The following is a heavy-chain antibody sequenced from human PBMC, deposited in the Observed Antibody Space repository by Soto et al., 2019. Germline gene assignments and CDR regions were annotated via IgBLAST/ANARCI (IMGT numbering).Heavy chain of an antibody. Sequence: PSETLSLTCAVSGGSISSSNWWSWVRQPPGKGLEWIGYIYHSGSTYYNPSLKSRVTISVDRSKNQFSLKLSSVTAADTAVYYCARGARLQTQFDYWGQGTLVTVSS. V-gene: IGHV4-4*02. CDR3: ARGARLQTQFDY. D-gene: IGHD4-4*01. J-gene: IGHJ4*02. CDR2: IYHSGST. CDR1: GGSISSSNW.